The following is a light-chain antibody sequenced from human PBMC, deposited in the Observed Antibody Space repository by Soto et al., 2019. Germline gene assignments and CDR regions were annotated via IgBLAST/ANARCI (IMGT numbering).Light chain of an antibody. CDR3: HQYGGSPFT. V-gene: IGKV3-20*01. CDR1: QSIFNNY. CDR2: GAS. J-gene: IGKJ2*01. Sequence: EIVLTQSPGTLSLSPRERATLSCRASQSIFNNYLAWYQQKPGQAPRLLVYGASFRATGIPDRFSGSGSGTDFTLTISRLEPDDFAVYYWHQYGGSPFTFGQGPRLEIK.